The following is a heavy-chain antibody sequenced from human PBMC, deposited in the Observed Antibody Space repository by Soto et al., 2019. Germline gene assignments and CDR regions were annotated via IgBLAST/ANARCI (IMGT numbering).Heavy chain of an antibody. Sequence: QVQLVQSGAEVNKPGASVKVSCKASGYTFITYGVSWVRQAPGQGLDWLGWISTYNGNTRYAERLQGRVTMTTDTTTNTAYKELRNLRSDDTAVYYCARGPTDYYDNSANYFLDYWGQGTLVTVSS. V-gene: IGHV1-18*01. CDR1: GYTFITYG. D-gene: IGHD3-22*01. CDR3: ARGPTDYYDNSANYFLDY. CDR2: ISTYNGNT. J-gene: IGHJ4*02.